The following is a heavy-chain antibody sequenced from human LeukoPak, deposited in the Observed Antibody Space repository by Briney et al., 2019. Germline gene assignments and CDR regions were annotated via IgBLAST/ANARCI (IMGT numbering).Heavy chain of an antibody. V-gene: IGHV3-23*01. CDR2: ISGSGSSP. D-gene: IGHD2-2*02. CDR3: AKDLGSTSCYTD. CDR1: GFTFASYA. J-gene: IGHJ4*02. Sequence: GGSLRLSCAASGFTFASYAMSWVRQAPGKGLEWVSSISGSGSSPYYADSVKGRFTISRDNSKNTLYLQMNSLRAEDTAVYYCAKDLGSTSCYTDWGQGTLVTVSS.